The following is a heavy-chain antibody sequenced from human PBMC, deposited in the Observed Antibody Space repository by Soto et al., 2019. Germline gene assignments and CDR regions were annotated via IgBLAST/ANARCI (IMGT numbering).Heavy chain of an antibody. CDR3: ARQGGYCSSTSCHLYGMDV. V-gene: IGHV5-51*01. J-gene: IGHJ6*02. CDR2: IYPGDSDT. Sequence: PGESLKISCKGSGYSFTSYWIGWVRQMPGKGLEWMGIIYPGDSDTRYSPSFQGQVTISADKSISTAYLQSSSLKASDTAMYYCARQGGYCSSTSCHLYGMDVWGQGTTVTVSS. D-gene: IGHD2-2*01. CDR1: GYSFTSYW.